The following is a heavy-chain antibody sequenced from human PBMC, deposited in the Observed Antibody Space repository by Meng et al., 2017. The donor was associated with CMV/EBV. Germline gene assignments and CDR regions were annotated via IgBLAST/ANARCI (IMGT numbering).Heavy chain of an antibody. V-gene: IGHV3-7*01. CDR3: ARLFTDAFDI. D-gene: IGHD3-10*01. Sequence: GGSLRLSCAASGFTFSSYCMSWVRQAPGKGLEWVANIKQDVSEKYYVDSVKGRFTISRDNAKNSLYLQMNSLRDEDTAVYYCARLFTDAFDIWGQGTMVTVSS. CDR1: GFTFSSYC. J-gene: IGHJ3*02. CDR2: IKQDVSEK.